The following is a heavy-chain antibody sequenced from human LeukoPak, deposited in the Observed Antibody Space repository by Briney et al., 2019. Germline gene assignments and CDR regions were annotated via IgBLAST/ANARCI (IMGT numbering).Heavy chain of an antibody. CDR1: GGTFSSYA. CDR2: IIPIFGTA. Sequence: SVKVSCKASGGTFSSYAISWVRQAPGQGLEWMGGIIPIFGTANYAQKFQGRVTITADESTSTAYMELSSLRSEDTAVYYCARDLSGSGWEYYFDYWGQETLVTVSS. D-gene: IGHD6-19*01. J-gene: IGHJ4*02. CDR3: ARDLSGSGWEYYFDY. V-gene: IGHV1-69*13.